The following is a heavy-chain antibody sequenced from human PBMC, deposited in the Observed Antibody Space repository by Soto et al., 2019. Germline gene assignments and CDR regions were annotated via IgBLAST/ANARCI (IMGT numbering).Heavy chain of an antibody. CDR3: ARWKDSSGWLDAFDI. CDR2: ISAYNGNT. J-gene: IGHJ3*02. Sequence: ASVKVSCKASGYTFTSYGISWVRQAPGQGLEWMGWISAYNGNTNYAQKLQGRVTMTTDTSTSTAYMELRSLRSDDTAVYYCARWKDSSGWLDAFDIWGQGTMVTVSS. CDR1: GYTFTSYG. V-gene: IGHV1-18*01. D-gene: IGHD6-19*01.